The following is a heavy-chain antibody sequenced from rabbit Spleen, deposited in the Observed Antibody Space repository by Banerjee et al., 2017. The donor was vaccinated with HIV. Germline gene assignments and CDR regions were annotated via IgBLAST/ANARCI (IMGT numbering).Heavy chain of an antibody. D-gene: IGHD1-1*01. CDR2: IYGGDSGST. Sequence: QSLEESGGDLVKPGASLTLTCTASGFSFSSSYYMCWVRQAPGKGLECIACIYGGDSGSTYYASWAKGRFTISKTSSTTVTLQMTSLTAADTATYFCARGGVSSPHYGSFNLWGQGTLVTVS. CDR3: ARGGVSSPHYGSFNL. V-gene: IGHV1S40*01. J-gene: IGHJ4*01. CDR1: GFSFSSSYY.